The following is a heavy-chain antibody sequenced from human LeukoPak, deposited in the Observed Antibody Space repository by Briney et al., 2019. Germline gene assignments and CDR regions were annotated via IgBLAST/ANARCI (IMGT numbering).Heavy chain of an antibody. CDR3: ARGYCRDDICQVFPY. D-gene: IGHD2-21*02. CDR2: MSYSGRT. J-gene: IGHJ4*02. CDR1: GGSVSSYY. Sequence: PSETLSLTCTVSGGSVSSYYWSWIRQTPEKGLEWIGYMSYSGRTDYGPSLKSRVTMSVDTSKNQFSLKMSYVTAADAGVYYCARGYCRDDICQVFPYWGQGTLVTVSS. V-gene: IGHV4-59*02.